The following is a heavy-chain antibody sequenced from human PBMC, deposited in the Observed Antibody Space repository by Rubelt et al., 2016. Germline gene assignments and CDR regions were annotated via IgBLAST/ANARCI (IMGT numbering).Heavy chain of an antibody. CDR2: IYYSGST. Sequence: QVQLQESGPGLVKPSETLSLTCTVSGGSISSYYWSWIRQPPGKGLEWIGYIYYSGSTNYNTSLKSRVTISVDTSKNQFSRRLSSGTAADTAVYYCATTAADLYNWFDPWGQGTLVTVSS. CDR1: GGSISSYY. D-gene: IGHD6-13*01. J-gene: IGHJ5*02. CDR3: ATTAADLYNWFDP. V-gene: IGHV4-59*08.